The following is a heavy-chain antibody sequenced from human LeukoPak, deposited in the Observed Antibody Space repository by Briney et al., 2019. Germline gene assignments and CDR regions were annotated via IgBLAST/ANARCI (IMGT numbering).Heavy chain of an antibody. CDR2: INPTSGGI. V-gene: IGHV1-2*02. J-gene: IGHJ4*02. CDR1: TFTGHN. CDR3: VVSVQAAAIPAFDC. D-gene: IGHD3-22*01. Sequence: GASVKVSCKHTFTGHNIHWVRQAPGQGLEFVGWINPTSGGIKYAQKVQGRVTMTRDTSINTVYMELSSLTSDDAALYYCVVSVQAAAIPAFDCWGQGTPVTVSP.